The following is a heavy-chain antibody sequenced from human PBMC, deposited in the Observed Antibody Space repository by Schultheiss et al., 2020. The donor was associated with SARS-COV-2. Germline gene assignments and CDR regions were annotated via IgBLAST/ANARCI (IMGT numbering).Heavy chain of an antibody. CDR2: INPSGGST. CDR1: GYTFTSYY. J-gene: IGHJ4*02. Sequence: ASVKVSCKASGYTFTSYYMHWVRQAPGQGLEWMGIINPSGGSTSYAQKFQGRVTMTTDTSTSTAYMELRSLRSDDTAVYYCARDSSSSWYGVDYWGQGTLVTVSS. V-gene: IGHV1-46*01. D-gene: IGHD6-13*01. CDR3: ARDSSSSWYGVDY.